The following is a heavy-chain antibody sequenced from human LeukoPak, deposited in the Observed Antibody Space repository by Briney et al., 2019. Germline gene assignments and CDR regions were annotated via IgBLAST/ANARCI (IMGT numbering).Heavy chain of an antibody. CDR2: IYYSGST. D-gene: IGHD6-13*01. CDR3: ARDGGAAARYYFDY. V-gene: IGHV4-31*03. Sequence: PSETLSLTCTVSGHSIINSFYWGWIRQHPGKGLEWIGYIYYSGSTYYNPSLKSRVTISVDTSKNQFSLKLSSVTAADTAVYYCARDGGAAARYYFDYWGQGTLVTVSS. CDR1: GHSIINSFY. J-gene: IGHJ4*02.